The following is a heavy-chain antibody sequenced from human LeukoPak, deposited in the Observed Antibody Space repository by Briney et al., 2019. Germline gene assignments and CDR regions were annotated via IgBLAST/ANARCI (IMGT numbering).Heavy chain of an antibody. V-gene: IGHV1-18*01. CDR2: ISAYNGNT. D-gene: IGHD2-2*01. CDR1: GGTFSSYA. J-gene: IGHJ5*02. CDR3: ASSGDRQYQAPWFDP. Sequence: SVKVSCKASGGTFSSYAISWVRQAPGQGLEWMGWISAYNGNTNYAQKLQGRVTMTTDTSTSTAYMELRSLRSDDTAVYYCASSGDRQYQAPWFDPWGQGTLVTVSS.